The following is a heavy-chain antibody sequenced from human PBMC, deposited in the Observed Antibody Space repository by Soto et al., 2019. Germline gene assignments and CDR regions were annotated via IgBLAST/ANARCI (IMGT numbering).Heavy chain of an antibody. J-gene: IGHJ6*02. V-gene: IGHV4-4*02. CDR3: ARDNRRLRFLEWLLNYYGMDV. D-gene: IGHD3-3*01. CDR2: IYHSGST. Sequence: SETLSLTCAVSGGSISSGNWWSWVRQPPGKGLEWIGEIYHSGSTNYNPSLKSRVTISVDKSKNQFSLKLSSVTAADTAVYYCARDNRRLRFLEWLLNYYGMDVWGQGTTVTVSS. CDR1: GGSISSGNW.